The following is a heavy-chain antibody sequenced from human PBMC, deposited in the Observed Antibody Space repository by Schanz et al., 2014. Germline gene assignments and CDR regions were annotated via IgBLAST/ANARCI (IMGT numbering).Heavy chain of an antibody. V-gene: IGHV3-30-3*01. CDR2: MSYDGSNK. CDR3: ARDQSPYTNSSDVRYFDY. J-gene: IGHJ4*01. Sequence: QGQLVESGGGVVQPGRSLRLSCAASGFTFSSYAMHWVRQAPGKGLEWVAVMSYDGSNKYYADSVKGRFTISRDTPKNTLYVQMNSLRADDTAVYYCARDQSPYTNSSDVRYFDYWGHGSLVTVSS. CDR1: GFTFSSYA. D-gene: IGHD6-6*01.